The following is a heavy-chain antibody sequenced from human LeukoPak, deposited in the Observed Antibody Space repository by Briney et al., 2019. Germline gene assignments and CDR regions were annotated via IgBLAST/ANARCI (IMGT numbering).Heavy chain of an antibody. CDR1: GFTFSSYG. CDR2: IRYDGSNK. D-gene: IGHD3-10*01. J-gene: IGHJ4*02. Sequence: PGGSLRLSCAASGFTFSSYGMHWVRQAPGKGLEWVAFIRYDGSNKYYADSVKGRFTISRDNSKNTLYLQMNSLRAEDTAVYYCEGRWFGEPSGDYWGQGTLVTVSS. V-gene: IGHV3-30*02. CDR3: EGRWFGEPSGDY.